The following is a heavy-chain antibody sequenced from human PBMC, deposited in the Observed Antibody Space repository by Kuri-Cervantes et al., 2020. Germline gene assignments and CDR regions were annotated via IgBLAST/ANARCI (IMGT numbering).Heavy chain of an antibody. CDR1: GGSISSRNW. J-gene: IGHJ4*02. V-gene: IGHV4-4*02. CDR3: ARRREDGAIYY. Sequence: LRLPCAVSGGSISSRNWWSWVRQPPGKGLEWIGEIYHSGSTNYNPSLKSRVTISVDTSKNQFSLKLSSVTAADTAVYYCARRREDGAIYYWGQGILVTVSS. CDR2: IYHSGST. D-gene: IGHD5-24*01.